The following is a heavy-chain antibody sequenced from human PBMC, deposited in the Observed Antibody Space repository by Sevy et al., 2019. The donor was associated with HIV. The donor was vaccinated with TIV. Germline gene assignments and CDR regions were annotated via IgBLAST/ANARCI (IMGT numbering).Heavy chain of an antibody. D-gene: IGHD3-9*01. J-gene: IGHJ5*02. CDR3: ARGPGYYDSGSWLDP. CDR1: GFTFSSYA. Sequence: GGSLRLSCVASGFTFSSYAMSWVRQAPGKGLEWVASISRSGTTIYYADSLKGRFTISRDSAKNSVYLQMNSLRAEDTGFYFCARGPGYYDSGSWLDPWGQGTLVTVSS. CDR2: ISRSGTTI. V-gene: IGHV3-48*03.